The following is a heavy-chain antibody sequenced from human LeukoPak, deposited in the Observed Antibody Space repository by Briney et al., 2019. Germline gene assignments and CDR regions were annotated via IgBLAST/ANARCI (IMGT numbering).Heavy chain of an antibody. CDR3: AKSGGYGLIDY. CDR2: IYSSGST. D-gene: IGHD1-26*01. V-gene: IGHV4-39*01. Sequence: PSETLSLTCAVSGASVSGSNYYWGWIRQPPGEGLEWIGNIYSSGSTYYNASLQSRVTISIDTSKNQFSLRLNSVTAADTAMYYCAKSGGYGLIDYWGQGTRVTVSS. J-gene: IGHJ4*02. CDR1: GASVSGSNYY.